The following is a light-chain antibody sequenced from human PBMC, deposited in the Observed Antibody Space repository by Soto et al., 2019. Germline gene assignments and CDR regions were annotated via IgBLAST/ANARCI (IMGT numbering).Light chain of an antibody. CDR3: QQYSNWPPIT. Sequence: EIVMTQSPATLSVSPGERATLSCRASESGSSNLAWYQQKPGQAARLLIYGASTRATGIPARFSGSGSGTEFTLTISSRQSEDFAVYYCQQYSNWPPITFGQGTRLEIK. J-gene: IGKJ5*01. CDR1: ESGSSN. V-gene: IGKV3-15*01. CDR2: GAS.